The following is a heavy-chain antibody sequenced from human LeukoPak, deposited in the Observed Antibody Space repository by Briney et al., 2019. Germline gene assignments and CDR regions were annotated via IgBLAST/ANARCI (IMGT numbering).Heavy chain of an antibody. CDR2: IKQDGSEK. CDR3: ARGGGGYCGGDCYTNFDY. Sequence: PGESLRLSCAASGFTFSRYWMSWVRQAPGKGLEWVANIKQDGSEKDYVDSVKGRFTISRDNAKNSLYLQMNSLTAEDTAVYYCARGGGGYCGGDCYTNFDYWGQGTLVTVSS. CDR1: GFTFSRYW. V-gene: IGHV3-7*01. J-gene: IGHJ4*02. D-gene: IGHD2-21*02.